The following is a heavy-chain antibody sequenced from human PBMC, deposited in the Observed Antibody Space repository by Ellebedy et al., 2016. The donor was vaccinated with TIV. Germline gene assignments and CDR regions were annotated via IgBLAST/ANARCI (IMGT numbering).Heavy chain of an antibody. D-gene: IGHD4-23*01. V-gene: IGHV3-9*01. J-gene: IGHJ4*02. CDR1: GFTFDDYA. CDR3: AKGPASTVVTPFDY. CDR2: ISWNSGSI. Sequence: SLKISCAASGFTFDDYAMHWVRQAPGKGLEWVSGISWNSGSIGYADSVKGRFTISRDNAKNSLYLQMNSLRAEDTALYYCAKGPASTVVTPFDYWGQGTLVTVSS.